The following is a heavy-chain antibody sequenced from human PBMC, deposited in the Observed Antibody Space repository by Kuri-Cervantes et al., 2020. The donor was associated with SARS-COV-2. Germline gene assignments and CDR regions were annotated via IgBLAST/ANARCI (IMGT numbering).Heavy chain of an antibody. CDR3: ARGREANQLPPGY. Sequence: GGSLRLSCAASGFTFSSYSMNWVRQAPGKGLEWVSSISSSSSYIYYADSVKGRFTISRDNAKNSLYLQMNSLRAEDTAVYYCARGREANQLPPGYWGQGTLATVSS. D-gene: IGHD2-2*01. J-gene: IGHJ4*02. CDR2: ISSSSSYI. V-gene: IGHV3-21*01. CDR1: GFTFSSYS.